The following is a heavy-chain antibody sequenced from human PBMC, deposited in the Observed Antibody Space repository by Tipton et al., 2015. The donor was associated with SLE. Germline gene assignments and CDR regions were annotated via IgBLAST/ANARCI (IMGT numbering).Heavy chain of an antibody. J-gene: IGHJ4*02. Sequence: SLRLSCAASGFTFSSYAMHWVRQAPGKGLEWGAVISYDGSNKYYADSVKGRFTISRDNSKNTLYLQMNSLRAEDTAVYYCARAPTPRLLQYYFDYWGQGPLVTVSS. V-gene: IGHV3-30*04. CDR1: GFTFSSYA. D-gene: IGHD3-22*01. CDR2: ISYDGSNK. CDR3: ARAPTPRLLQYYFDY.